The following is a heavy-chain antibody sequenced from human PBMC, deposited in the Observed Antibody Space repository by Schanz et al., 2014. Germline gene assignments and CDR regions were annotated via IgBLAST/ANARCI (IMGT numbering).Heavy chain of an antibody. V-gene: IGHV3-33*06. CDR1: GFTFSNYS. J-gene: IGHJ4*02. Sequence: VQLVESGGGLVKPGGSLRLSCAASGFTFSNYSMNWVRQAPGKGLEWVAIIWYDGSNKYYADSVKGRFTISRDNSKNTLFLQMNSLRAEDTAVYYCAKDQGSYGSGSYSYFDYWGQGTLATVSS. D-gene: IGHD3-10*01. CDR2: IWYDGSNK. CDR3: AKDQGSYGSGSYSYFDY.